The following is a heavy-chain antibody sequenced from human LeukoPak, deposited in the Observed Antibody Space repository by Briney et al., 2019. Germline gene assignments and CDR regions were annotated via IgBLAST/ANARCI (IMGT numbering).Heavy chain of an antibody. J-gene: IGHJ4*02. CDR3: ARDLYYYDSSGYYPPPRDY. CDR2: ISGSGGST. Sequence: GGSLRLSCAASGFTFSSYAMSWVRQAPGKGLEWVSAISGSGGSTYYADSVKGRFTISRDNSKNTLHLQMNSLRAEDTAVYYCARDLYYYDSSGYYPPPRDYWGQGTLVTVSS. D-gene: IGHD3-22*01. CDR1: GFTFSSYA. V-gene: IGHV3-23*01.